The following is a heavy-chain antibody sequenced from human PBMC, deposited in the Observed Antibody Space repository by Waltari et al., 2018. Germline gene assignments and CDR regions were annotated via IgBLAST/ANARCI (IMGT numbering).Heavy chain of an antibody. J-gene: IGHJ4*02. V-gene: IGHV4-4*02. CDR1: GDSVSNNYW. D-gene: IGHD1-26*01. Sequence: QLQLQQSGPGLVKPSESLFLSCAVSGDSVSNNYWWSWVRQPPGKGLEWIGQIHGTGKTNSNPSLGSRVTVSMDTSNNQFSLRVTSPTAADTAVYFCARDRGRGLYLDSWGQGTLVTVS. CDR2: IHGTGKT. CDR3: ARDRGRGLYLDS.